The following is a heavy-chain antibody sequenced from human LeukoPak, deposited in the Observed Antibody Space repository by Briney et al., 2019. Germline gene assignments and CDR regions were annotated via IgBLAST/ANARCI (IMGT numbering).Heavy chain of an antibody. Sequence: SETLSLTCTASGGSISSYYWSWLRQPPGKGLEWIGYIYYSGSTNYNPSLKSRVTISVDTSKNQFSLKLSSVTAADTAVYYCASRIAAAGTGRGYFDYWGQGTLVTVSS. CDR2: IYYSGST. D-gene: IGHD6-13*01. V-gene: IGHV4-59*01. J-gene: IGHJ4*02. CDR1: GGSISSYY. CDR3: ASRIAAAGTGRGYFDY.